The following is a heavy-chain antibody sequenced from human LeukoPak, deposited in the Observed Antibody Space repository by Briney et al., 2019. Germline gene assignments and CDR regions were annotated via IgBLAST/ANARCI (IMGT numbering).Heavy chain of an antibody. V-gene: IGHV3-74*03. CDR2: IENDGRRT. CDR1: GFILSDYW. Sequence: PGGSLRLSCAASGFILSDYWMHWVRQGPGKGLVHVSRIENDGRRTVYADSVKGRFTISRDDAKNTMYLQMNSLRGEDTAVYYCVRGGHKLDIETTRYYYGVDVWGQGTTVTVSS. CDR3: VRGGHKLDIETTRYYYGVDV. D-gene: IGHD3-16*01. J-gene: IGHJ6*02.